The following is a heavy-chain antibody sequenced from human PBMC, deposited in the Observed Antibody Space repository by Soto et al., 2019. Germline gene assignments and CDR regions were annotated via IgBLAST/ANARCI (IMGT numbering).Heavy chain of an antibody. CDR2: TYYRSKWYN. V-gene: IGHV6-1*01. CDR1: GDSVSSNSAA. Sequence: SQTLSLTCAISGDSVSSNSAAWNWIRQSPSRGLEWLGRTYYRSKWYNDYAVSVKSRITINPDTSKNQFSLQLNSVTPEDTAVYYCARDRSYSSSWYSVIFDYWGQGTLVTVSS. D-gene: IGHD6-13*01. J-gene: IGHJ4*02. CDR3: ARDRSYSSSWYSVIFDY.